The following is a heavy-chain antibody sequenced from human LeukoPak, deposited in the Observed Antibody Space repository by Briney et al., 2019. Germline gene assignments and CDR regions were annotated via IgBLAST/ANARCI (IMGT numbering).Heavy chain of an antibody. J-gene: IGHJ4*02. V-gene: IGHV5-51*01. Sequence: GESLKISCKGSGYSFTSYWISWVRQMPGKGLEWMGIIYPGDSDTRYSPSFQGQVTISADKSISTAYLQWSSLKASDSAMYYCASFYDSSGYRVDYWGQGTLVTVSS. CDR2: IYPGDSDT. CDR3: ASFYDSSGYRVDY. D-gene: IGHD3-22*01. CDR1: GYSFTSYW.